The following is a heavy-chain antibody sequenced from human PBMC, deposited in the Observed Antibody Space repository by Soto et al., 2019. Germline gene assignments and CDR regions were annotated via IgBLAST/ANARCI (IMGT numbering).Heavy chain of an antibody. V-gene: IGHV4-4*02. D-gene: IGHD6-25*01. CDR1: GGSISSSNC. CDR2: IYHSGST. Sequence: QVQLQESGPGLVKPSGTLSLTCAVSGGSISSSNCWSWVRQPPGKGLEWIGEIYHSGSTNFNPSPXXRXPISVDKSKNQFSRKLNSVTAADTAVYYCARVAGSYYYGMDVWGQGTTVTVSS. CDR3: ARVAGSYYYGMDV. J-gene: IGHJ6*02.